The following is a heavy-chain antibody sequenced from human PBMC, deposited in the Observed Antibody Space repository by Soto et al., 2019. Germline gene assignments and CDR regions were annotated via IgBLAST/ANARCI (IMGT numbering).Heavy chain of an antibody. D-gene: IGHD1-26*01. J-gene: IGHJ5*02. CDR3: AKDSGSYYSFVGWFDP. CDR2: ISGSGGST. CDR1: GFTFSSYA. Sequence: GGSLRLSCAASGFTFSSYAMSWVRQAPGKGLEWVSAISGSGGSTYYADSVKGRFTISRDNSKNTLYLQMNSLRAEDTAVYYCAKDSGSYYSFVGWFDPWGQGTLVTVSS. V-gene: IGHV3-23*01.